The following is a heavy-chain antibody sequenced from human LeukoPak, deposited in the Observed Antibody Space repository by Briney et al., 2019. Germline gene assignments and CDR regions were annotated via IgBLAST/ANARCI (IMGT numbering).Heavy chain of an antibody. Sequence: VASVKVSCKASGYTFTSYGISWVRQAPEQGLEWMGSISAYKCNTNYAQKPQGRFTMTTDTSTSTAYMELTSLRSADRAVSSCARVPGVRAPFATWGQGTLVTVSS. V-gene: IGHV1-18*04. CDR3: ARVPGVRAPFAT. D-gene: IGHD3-10*01. CDR1: GYTFTSYG. CDR2: ISAYKCNT. J-gene: IGHJ5*02.